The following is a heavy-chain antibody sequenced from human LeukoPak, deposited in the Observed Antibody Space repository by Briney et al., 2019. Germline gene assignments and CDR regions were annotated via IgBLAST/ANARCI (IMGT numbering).Heavy chain of an antibody. CDR1: GGSFSGYY. CDR2: IDYTGRT. V-gene: IGHV4-34*01. CDR3: ARLITAFQAFDS. D-gene: IGHD3-16*01. J-gene: IGHJ4*02. Sequence: SETLSLTCAVYGGSFSGYYWGWIRQPPGKGLEWIAIIDYTGRTYYNPSLKSRVTISVDMSKNQFSLNLSSVTAADTAVYYCARLITAFQAFDSWGQGTLVTVSS.